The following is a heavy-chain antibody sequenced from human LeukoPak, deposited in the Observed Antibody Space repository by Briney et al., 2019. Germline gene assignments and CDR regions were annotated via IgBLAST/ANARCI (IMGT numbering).Heavy chain of an antibody. D-gene: IGHD6-13*01. CDR1: GFTFSNYS. V-gene: IGHV3-48*04. Sequence: GGSLRLSCAASGFTFSNYSMNWVRQAPGKGREWFSFISRRCRTIYYAEALKGRFTISRDNAKNSLYLQMNSLRGGDTGVYQCASLSLVTAAGFDVSDIWGQGNMVTVSS. J-gene: IGHJ3*02. CDR3: ASLSLVTAAGFDVSDI. CDR2: ISRRCRTI.